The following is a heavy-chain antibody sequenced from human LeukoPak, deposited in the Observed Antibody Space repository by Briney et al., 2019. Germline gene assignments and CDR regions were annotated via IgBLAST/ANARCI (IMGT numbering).Heavy chain of an antibody. CDR2: INPNSDGT. J-gene: IGHJ5*02. Sequence: ASVKVSCKTSGYTFTDYYIHWVRQAPGQGLEWMGWINPNSDGTEYAQKFQGRVTMTRDTSISTAFMELSSRTSDDTAVYYCARDRGTTLVRGIIKGTDFFAPWGQGTLVTVSS. V-gene: IGHV1-2*02. CDR3: ARDRGTTLVRGIIKGTDFFAP. D-gene: IGHD3-10*01. CDR1: GYTFTDYY.